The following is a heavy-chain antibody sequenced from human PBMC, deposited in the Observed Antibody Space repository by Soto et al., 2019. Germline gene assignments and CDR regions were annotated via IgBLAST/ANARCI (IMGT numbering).Heavy chain of an antibody. CDR2: IYSGGST. Sequence: EVQLVESGGGLVQPGGSLRLSCAASGFTVSSNYMSWVRQAPGKGLEWVSVIYSGGSTYYADSVKGRFTISRDNSKNTLYLQMNSLRAEDTAVYYCASLSGTLGYYYYSMDVWGKGTTVTVSS. V-gene: IGHV3-66*01. CDR3: ASLSGTLGYYYYSMDV. D-gene: IGHD3-9*01. CDR1: GFTVSSNY. J-gene: IGHJ6*03.